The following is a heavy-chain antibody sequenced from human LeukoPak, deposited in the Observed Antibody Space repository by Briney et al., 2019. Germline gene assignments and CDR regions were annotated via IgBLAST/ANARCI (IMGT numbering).Heavy chain of an antibody. CDR2: IYYSGST. J-gene: IGHJ4*02. Sequence: TETLSLTCTVSGGSISSYYWSWIRQPPGKGLEWIGYIYYSGSTNYNPSLKSRVTISVDTSKNQFSLKLGSVTAADTAVYYCARSAPYCSGGSCYHYWGQGTLVTVSS. CDR3: ARSAPYCSGGSCYHY. CDR1: GGSISSYY. D-gene: IGHD2-15*01. V-gene: IGHV4-59*01.